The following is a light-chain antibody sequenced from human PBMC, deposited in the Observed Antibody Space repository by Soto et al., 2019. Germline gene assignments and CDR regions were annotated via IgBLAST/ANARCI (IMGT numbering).Light chain of an antibody. V-gene: IGKV4-1*01. CDR1: QSVLHSSNDKNF. CDR2: WAS. Sequence: DIVMTQSPDSLAVSLGERATINCKSSQSVLHSSNDKNFLTWYQQKPVQPPKLLIYWASTRESGVPDRFSGSGSGTDFTLTISSLQAEDVAVYYCHQYYSAPWTFGQGTKVEIK. CDR3: HQYYSAPWT. J-gene: IGKJ1*01.